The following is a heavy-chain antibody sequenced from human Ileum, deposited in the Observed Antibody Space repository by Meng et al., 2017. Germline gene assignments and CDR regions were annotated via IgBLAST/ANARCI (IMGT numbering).Heavy chain of an antibody. Sequence: SETLSLTCAVSGDSISSSNWWNWVRQPPGKGLEWIGEILHTGSTNYNPSLKSRVTISADKSKNQFSLKLSSVTAADTAVYYCATNKNKKIDYWGQGTLITVSS. J-gene: IGHJ4*02. CDR2: ILHTGST. CDR1: GDSISSSNW. V-gene: IGHV4-4*02. CDR3: ATNKNKKIDY. D-gene: IGHD2/OR15-2a*01.